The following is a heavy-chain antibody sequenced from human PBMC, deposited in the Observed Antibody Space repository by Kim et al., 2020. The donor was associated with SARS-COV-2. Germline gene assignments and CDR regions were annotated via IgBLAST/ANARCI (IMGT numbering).Heavy chain of an antibody. V-gene: IGHV4-31*02. CDR3: ARGLRRGSPSWFDP. J-gene: IGHJ5*02. D-gene: IGHD3-16*01. Sequence: NPSLKSRVTISVDTSKNQFSLKLSSVTAADTAVYYCARGLRRGSPSWFDPWGQGTLVTVSS.